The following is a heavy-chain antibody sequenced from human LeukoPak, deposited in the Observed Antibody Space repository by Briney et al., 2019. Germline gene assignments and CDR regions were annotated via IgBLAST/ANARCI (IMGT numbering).Heavy chain of an antibody. Sequence: GGSLRLSCAASGFKFSSDWMIWVRQAPGKGLEWVANIKEDGSEKYYVDSVKGRFTISRDNAKNSLYLQMNSLRAEDTAVYYCARHSSGYYWGQGTLVTVSS. CDR3: ARHSSGYY. V-gene: IGHV3-7*01. D-gene: IGHD3-22*01. CDR2: IKEDGSEK. J-gene: IGHJ4*02. CDR1: GFKFSSDW.